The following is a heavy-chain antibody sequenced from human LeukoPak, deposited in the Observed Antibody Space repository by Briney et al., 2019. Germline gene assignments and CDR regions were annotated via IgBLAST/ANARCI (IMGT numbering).Heavy chain of an antibody. CDR3: ARVEVIEGYSYENY. J-gene: IGHJ4*02. V-gene: IGHV1-18*01. Sequence: ASVKVSCKGSGYTFTSYGISWVRQAPGQGLEWMGWISAYNGNTNYAQKLQGRVTMTTDTSTSTAYMELRSLRSEDTAVYYCARVEVIEGYSYENYWGQGTLVTVSS. CDR2: ISAYNGNT. D-gene: IGHD5-18*01. CDR1: GYTFTSYG.